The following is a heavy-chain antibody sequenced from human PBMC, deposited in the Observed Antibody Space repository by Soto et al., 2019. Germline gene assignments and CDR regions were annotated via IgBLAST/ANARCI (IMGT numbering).Heavy chain of an antibody. CDR1: GFSISNYE. CDR3: AKALQYSSSRDYFYYGMDV. Sequence: EVQLVESGGGLVQPGGSLRLSCAASGFSISNYEMNWVRQAPGKGLEWVSYISGNSRTMNYADSVKGRFTISRDNAKNSLYLQMNSLRADDTAVFYCAKALQYSSSRDYFYYGMDVWGQGTTVTVSS. V-gene: IGHV3-48*03. CDR2: ISGNSRTM. D-gene: IGHD6-6*01. J-gene: IGHJ6*02.